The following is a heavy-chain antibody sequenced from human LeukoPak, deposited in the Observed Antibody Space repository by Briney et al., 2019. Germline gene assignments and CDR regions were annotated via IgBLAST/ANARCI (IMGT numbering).Heavy chain of an antibody. Sequence: SVKVSCKASGGTFSSYAISWVRQAPGQELEWMGGIIPIFGTANYAQKFQGRVTITADESTCTAYMELSSLRSEDTAVYYCARGAGDYWYFDLWGRGTLVTVSS. D-gene: IGHD4-17*01. CDR1: GGTFSSYA. CDR3: ARGAGDYWYFDL. CDR2: IIPIFGTA. J-gene: IGHJ2*01. V-gene: IGHV1-69*13.